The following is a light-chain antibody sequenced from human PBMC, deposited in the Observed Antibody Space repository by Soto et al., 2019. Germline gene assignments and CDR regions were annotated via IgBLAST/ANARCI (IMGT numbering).Light chain of an antibody. J-gene: IGKJ1*01. CDR2: SAS. Sequence: DIQLTQSPSFLSASVGDRVTITCRVSQDISSYLAWYQQRPGKVPRFLTHSASTLQSGVPSRFSATGSGTTFTLTISSLQPEHIATYYCQQLNRFPRTFGQGTKVE. V-gene: IGKV1-9*01. CDR1: QDISSY. CDR3: QQLNRFPRT.